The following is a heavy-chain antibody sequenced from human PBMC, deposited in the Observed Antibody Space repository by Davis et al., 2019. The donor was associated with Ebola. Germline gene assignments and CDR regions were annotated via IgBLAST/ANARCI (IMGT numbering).Heavy chain of an antibody. CDR2: ISYDGSNK. CDR1: GFTFSSYG. CDR3: AKDLLYGDYGDY. J-gene: IGHJ4*02. Sequence: GESLKISCAASGFTFSSYGMHWVRQAPAKGLEWVAVISYDGSNKYYADSVKGRFTISRDNSKNTRYLQMNSLRAEDTAVYYCAKDLLYGDYGDYWGQGTLVTVSS. V-gene: IGHV3-30*18. D-gene: IGHD4-17*01.